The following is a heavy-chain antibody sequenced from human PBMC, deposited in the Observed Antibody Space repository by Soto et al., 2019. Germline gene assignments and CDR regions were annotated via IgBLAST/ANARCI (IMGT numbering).Heavy chain of an antibody. CDR1: GYTFTSYG. CDR2: ISAYNGNT. CDR3: ARDQRYSSGWFANWFDP. D-gene: IGHD6-19*01. V-gene: IGHV1-18*01. J-gene: IGHJ5*02. Sequence: ASVKVSCKASGYTFTSYGISWVRQAPGQGLEWMGWISAYNGNTNYAQKLQGRVTMTTDTSTSTAYMELRSLRSDDTAVYYCARDQRYSSGWFANWFDPWGQGTLVTVSS.